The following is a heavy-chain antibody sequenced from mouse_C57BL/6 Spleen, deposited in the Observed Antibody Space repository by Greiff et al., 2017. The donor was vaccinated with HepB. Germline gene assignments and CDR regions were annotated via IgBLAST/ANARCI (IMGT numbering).Heavy chain of an antibody. J-gene: IGHJ4*01. V-gene: IGHV1-7*01. Sequence: VQLVESGAELAKPGASVKLSCKASGYTFTSYWMHWVKQRPGQGLEWIGYINPSSGYTKYNQKFKDKATLTADKSSSTAYMQLSSLTYEDSAVYYCARLRSYSNYAMDYWGQGTSVTVSS. D-gene: IGHD2-5*01. CDR2: INPSSGYT. CDR1: GYTFTSYW. CDR3: ARLRSYSNYAMDY.